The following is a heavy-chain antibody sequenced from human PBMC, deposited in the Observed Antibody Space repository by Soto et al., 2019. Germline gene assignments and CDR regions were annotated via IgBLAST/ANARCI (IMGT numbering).Heavy chain of an antibody. CDR3: AREALYYDRSGFED. D-gene: IGHD3-22*01. V-gene: IGHV3-53*01. CDR1: GFTFSSNY. CDR2: IYSGGST. Sequence: SLRLSCAASGFTFSSNYMSWVRQAPVKGLEWVSVIYSGGSTYYADSVKGRFTISRDNSKNTLYLQMNSLRAEDTAVYYCAREALYYDRSGFEDWRQGTLVSVSS. J-gene: IGHJ4*02.